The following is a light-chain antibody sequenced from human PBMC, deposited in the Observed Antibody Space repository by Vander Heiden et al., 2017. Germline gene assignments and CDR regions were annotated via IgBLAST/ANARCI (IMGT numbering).Light chain of an antibody. V-gene: IGKV2-28*01. Sequence: DIVMTQSLLSLPVTPGEPASISCRSSQSLLHSNGYNYLDWYLQKPGQSPHLLIYLGSNRASGVPDRFSSSGSGADFTLKISRVEAEDVGVYYCMQALQIPWTFGQGTKVEIK. CDR2: LGS. J-gene: IGKJ1*01. CDR1: QSLLHSNGYNY. CDR3: MQALQIPWT.